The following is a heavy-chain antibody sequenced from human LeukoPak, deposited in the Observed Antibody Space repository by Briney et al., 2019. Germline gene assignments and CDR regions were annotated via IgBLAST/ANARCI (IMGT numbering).Heavy chain of an antibody. Sequence: SVKVSCKASGGTFSSYAISWVRQAPGQGLEWMGRIIPIFGTANYAQKFQGRVTITTDESTSTAYMELSSLRSEDTAVYYCARVTPLADAFDIWGQGTMVTVSS. CDR3: ARVTPLADAFDI. V-gene: IGHV1-69*05. CDR1: GGTFSSYA. CDR2: IIPIFGTA. J-gene: IGHJ3*02.